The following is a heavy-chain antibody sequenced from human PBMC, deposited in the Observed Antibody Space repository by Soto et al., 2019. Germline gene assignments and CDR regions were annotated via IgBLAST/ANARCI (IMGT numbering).Heavy chain of an antibody. CDR3: AGEWLRFRGGAFDI. V-gene: IGHV4-31*03. Sequence: QVQLQESGPGLVKPSQTLSLTCTVSGVSISSGGYYWSWIRQHPGKGLEWIGYIYYSGSTYYNPSLKRRVTISVDTSKNQFSLKLSSVTAEDTAVYYCAGEWLRFRGGAFDIWGQGTMVTVSS. D-gene: IGHD5-12*01. CDR2: IYYSGST. CDR1: GVSISSGGYY. J-gene: IGHJ3*02.